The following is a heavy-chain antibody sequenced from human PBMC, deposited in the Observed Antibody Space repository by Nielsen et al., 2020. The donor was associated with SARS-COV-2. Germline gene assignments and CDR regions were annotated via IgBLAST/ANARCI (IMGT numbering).Heavy chain of an antibody. D-gene: IGHD1-14*01. CDR1: GFTFSSYW. CDR3: ARVLPPFNWFDP. J-gene: IGHJ5*02. Sequence: GESLKISSAASGFTFSSYWMSWVRQAPGKGLEWVANIKQDGSEKYYVDSVKGRFTISRDNAKNSLYLQMNSLRAEDTALYHCARVLPPFNWFDPWGQGTLVTVSS. CDR2: IKQDGSEK. V-gene: IGHV3-7*03.